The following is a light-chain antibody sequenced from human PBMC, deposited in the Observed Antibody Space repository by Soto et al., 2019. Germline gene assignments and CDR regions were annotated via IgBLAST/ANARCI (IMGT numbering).Light chain of an antibody. J-gene: IGLJ1*01. V-gene: IGLV2-14*01. CDR2: EVS. CDR3: SSSTSSSTYV. Sequence: QSALTQPASVSGSPGQSFTISCTGTSSDVGGYNYVSWYQQHPGKAPKIMIYEVSNRPSGVSNRFSGSKSGNTASLTISGLQAEDEADYYCSSSTSSSTYVFGTGTKVTVL. CDR1: SSDVGGYNY.